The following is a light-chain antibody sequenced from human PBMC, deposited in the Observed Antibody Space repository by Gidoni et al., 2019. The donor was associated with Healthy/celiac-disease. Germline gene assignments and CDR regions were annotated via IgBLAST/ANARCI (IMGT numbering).Light chain of an antibody. Sequence: ATLSCRASQSVSSSYLAWYQQKPGQAPRLLIYGASSRATGIPDRFSGSGSGTDFTLTISRLEPEDFAVYYCQQYGSSGTFGQGTKLEIK. CDR3: QQYGSSGT. V-gene: IGKV3-20*01. CDR1: QSVSSSY. CDR2: GAS. J-gene: IGKJ2*01.